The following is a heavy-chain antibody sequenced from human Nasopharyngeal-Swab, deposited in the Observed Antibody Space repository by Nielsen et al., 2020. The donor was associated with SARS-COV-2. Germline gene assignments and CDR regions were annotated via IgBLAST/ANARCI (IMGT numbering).Heavy chain of an antibody. D-gene: IGHD2-2*01. CDR1: GYTFTGYA. V-gene: IGHV1-3*01. J-gene: IGHJ2*01. Sequence: ASVKVSCKASGYTFTGYAMHWVRQAPGQRLEWMGWINAGNGNTKYSQKFQGRVTITRDTSASTAYMELSSLRSEDTAVYYCARVFRADQEYWYFDLWGRGTLVTVSS. CDR2: INAGNGNT. CDR3: ARVFRADQEYWYFDL.